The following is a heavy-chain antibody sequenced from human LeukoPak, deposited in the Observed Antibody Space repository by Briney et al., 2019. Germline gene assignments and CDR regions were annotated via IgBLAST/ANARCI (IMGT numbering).Heavy chain of an antibody. J-gene: IGHJ6*03. D-gene: IGHD3-9*01. Sequence: AGGSLRLSCAASGFTFNDYYMSWIRQAPGEGLEWISYISGSGDRIYYADSVKGRFTISRDNAKNSLYLQLNSLRAEDTAVYYCARVAELRYFDWLLYPDYYYYYMDVWGKGTTVTISS. CDR3: ARVAELRYFDWLLYPDYYYYYMDV. V-gene: IGHV3-11*01. CDR2: ISGSGDRI. CDR1: GFTFNDYY.